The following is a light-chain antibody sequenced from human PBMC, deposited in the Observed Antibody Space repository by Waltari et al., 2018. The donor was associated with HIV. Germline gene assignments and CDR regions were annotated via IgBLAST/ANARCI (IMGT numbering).Light chain of an antibody. CDR1: SSDVGGYNH. Sequence: QSALTQPASVSGPPGQSITISCTGSSSDVGGYNHVSWYQQHPGKAPKLMIFEVSNRPSGVSNRFSGSKSGNTASLTISGLQAEDEADYYCKSYTGSSTPWVFGGGTKLTVL. CDR2: EVS. J-gene: IGLJ3*02. V-gene: IGLV2-14*01. CDR3: KSYTGSSTPWV.